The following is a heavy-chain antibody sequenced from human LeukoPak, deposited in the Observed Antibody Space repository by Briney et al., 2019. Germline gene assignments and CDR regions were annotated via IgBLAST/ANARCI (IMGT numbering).Heavy chain of an antibody. CDR3: ARGGNHGDYSLD. CDR1: GYSISSGYY. V-gene: IGHV4-38-2*02. Sequence: PSETLSLTCTVSGYSISSGYYWGWIRRPPGKGLEWIGGIYHSGSTSYNPSLTRRVTISVDTSKNQFSLKLSSVTAADTAVYYCARGGNHGDYSLDWGQGTLVTVSS. D-gene: IGHD4-17*01. J-gene: IGHJ4*02. CDR2: IYHSGST.